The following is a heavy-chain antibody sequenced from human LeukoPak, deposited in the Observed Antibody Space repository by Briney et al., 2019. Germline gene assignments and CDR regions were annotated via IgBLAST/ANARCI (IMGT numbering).Heavy chain of an antibody. Sequence: SETLSLTCAVYGGSFSGYYWSWIRQPPGKGLEWIGEINHSGSTNYNPSLKSRVTISVDTSKNQFSLKLSSVTAADTAVYYCARARGYDYGDYSPPDYWGQGTLVTVSS. CDR3: ARARGYDYGDYSPPDY. CDR2: INHSGST. V-gene: IGHV4-34*01. D-gene: IGHD4-17*01. CDR1: GGSFSGYY. J-gene: IGHJ4*02.